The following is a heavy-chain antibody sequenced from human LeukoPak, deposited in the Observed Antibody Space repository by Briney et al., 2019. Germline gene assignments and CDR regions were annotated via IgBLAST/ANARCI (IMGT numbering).Heavy chain of an antibody. CDR1: GGTFSSYA. V-gene: IGHV1-69*05. CDR2: IIPIFGTA. D-gene: IGHD3-3*01. CDR3: ARGRYDFWIGPKKPDYFDY. Sequence: SVKVSCKASGGTFSSYAISWVRQAPGQGLEWMGGIIPIFGTANYAQKFQGRVTITTDESTSTAYMELSSLRSEDTAVYYCARGRYDFWIGPKKPDYFDYWGQGTLVTVSS. J-gene: IGHJ4*02.